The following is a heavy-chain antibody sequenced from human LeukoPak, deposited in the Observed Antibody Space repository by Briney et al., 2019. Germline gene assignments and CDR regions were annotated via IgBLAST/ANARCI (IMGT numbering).Heavy chain of an antibody. J-gene: IGHJ6*03. D-gene: IGHD3-3*01. Sequence: PRASVKVSCKASGYTLSGYDMHWVRQAPGQGLEWMGGIIPIFGTANYAQKFQGRVTMTADKSTSTAYMELSSLRSEDTAVYYCASTLDLWSGYYRYYYYYMDVWGKGTTVTVSS. CDR1: GYTLSGYD. CDR2: IIPIFGTA. CDR3: ASTLDLWSGYYRYYYYYMDV. V-gene: IGHV1-69*06.